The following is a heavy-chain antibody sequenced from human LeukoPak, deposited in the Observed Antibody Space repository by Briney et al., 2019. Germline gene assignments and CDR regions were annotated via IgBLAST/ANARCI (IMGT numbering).Heavy chain of an antibody. V-gene: IGHV4-59*01. CDR2: IYYSGST. CDR1: GGSISSYY. CDR3: AREYSGSYYFDY. D-gene: IGHD1-26*01. Sequence: PSETLSLTCTISGGSISSYYWSWIRQPPGKGLEWIGYIYYSGSTNYNPSLKSRVTISGDTSKNQFSLKLSSVTAADTAVYYCAREYSGSYYFDYWGQGTLVTVSS. J-gene: IGHJ4*02.